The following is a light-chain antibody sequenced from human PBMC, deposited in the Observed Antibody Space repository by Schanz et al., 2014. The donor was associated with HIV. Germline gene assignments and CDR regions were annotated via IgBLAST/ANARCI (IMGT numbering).Light chain of an antibody. CDR2: EVI. V-gene: IGLV2-8*01. CDR3: SSYTTSSTLV. J-gene: IGLJ2*01. CDR1: SSDVGGYNH. Sequence: QSALTQPPSASGSPGQSVTISCTGTSSDVGGYNHVSWYQQHPGKAPKLMIYEVIKRPSGVPDRFSGSKSGSTASLTVSGLQPEDEADYYCSSYTTSSTLVFGGGTQLTVL.